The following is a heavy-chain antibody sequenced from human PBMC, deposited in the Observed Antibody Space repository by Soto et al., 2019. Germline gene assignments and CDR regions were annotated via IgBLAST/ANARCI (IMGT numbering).Heavy chain of an antibody. CDR2: ISYDGSNK. V-gene: IGHV3-30*18. D-gene: IGHD5-12*01. J-gene: IGHJ4*02. CDR3: AKAGGYDAIGYFDY. CDR1: GFTFSSYG. Sequence: GPMRLSCAASGFTFSSYGMHWVRKTTGKGLEWVAVISYDGSNKYYADSVKGRFTISRDNSKNTLYLQMNSLRAEDTAVYYCAKAGGYDAIGYFDYWGQGTLVTVSS.